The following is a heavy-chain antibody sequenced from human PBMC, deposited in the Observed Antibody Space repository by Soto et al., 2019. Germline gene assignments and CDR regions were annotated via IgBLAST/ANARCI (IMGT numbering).Heavy chain of an antibody. J-gene: IGHJ5*02. D-gene: IGHD1-7*01. Sequence: GGSLRLSCVASGFTFSSYSMNWVRQAPGKGLEWVSSISSSSSYIYYADSVKGRFTISRDNAKNSLYLQMNSLRAEDTAVYYCAREGLELFGNWFDPWGQGTLVTVSS. V-gene: IGHV3-21*01. CDR3: AREGLELFGNWFDP. CDR1: GFTFSSYS. CDR2: ISSSSSYI.